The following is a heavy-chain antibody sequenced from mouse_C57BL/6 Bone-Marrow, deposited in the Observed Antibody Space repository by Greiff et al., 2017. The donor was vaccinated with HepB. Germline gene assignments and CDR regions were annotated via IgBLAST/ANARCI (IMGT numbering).Heavy chain of an antibody. CDR1: GFNIKDDY. V-gene: IGHV14-4*01. CDR3: TTLFFSSPYYFDY. CDR2: IDPENGDT. J-gene: IGHJ2*01. D-gene: IGHD1-3*01. Sequence: EVQLQQSGAELVRPGASVKLSCTASGFNIKDDYMHWVKQRPEQGLEWIGWIDPENGDTEYASKLQGKATITADTSSNTAYLQLSSLTSEDTAVYYCTTLFFSSPYYFDYWGQGTTLTVSS.